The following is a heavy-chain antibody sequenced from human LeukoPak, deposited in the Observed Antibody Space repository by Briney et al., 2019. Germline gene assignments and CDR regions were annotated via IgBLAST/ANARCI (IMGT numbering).Heavy chain of an antibody. V-gene: IGHV3-30*02. D-gene: IGHD4-17*01. CDR3: AKEATGDYVGTGAFDI. CDR2: IWYGGSNK. CDR1: GLIFSDAW. J-gene: IGHJ3*02. Sequence: GGSLRLSCAASGLIFSDAWMTWVRQAPGKGLEWVAVIWYGGSNKYYADSVKGRFTISRDNSKNTLYLQMNSLRAEDTAVYYCAKEATGDYVGTGAFDIWGQGAMVTVSS.